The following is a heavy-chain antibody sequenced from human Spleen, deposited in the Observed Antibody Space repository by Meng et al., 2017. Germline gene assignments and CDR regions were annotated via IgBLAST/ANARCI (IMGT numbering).Heavy chain of an antibody. V-gene: IGHV3-74*03. Sequence: GGSLRLSCAASGFTFSSYWMHWVRQAPGKGLVWVSHIKSDGSTTTYADSVKGRFTISRDNSKNTLYLQMNSLGTEDTAVYYCARDVGSDSGYYLDYWGRGTLVTVSS. D-gene: IGHD3-22*01. CDR2: IKSDGSTT. CDR1: GFTFSSYW. CDR3: ARDVGSDSGYYLDY. J-gene: IGHJ4*02.